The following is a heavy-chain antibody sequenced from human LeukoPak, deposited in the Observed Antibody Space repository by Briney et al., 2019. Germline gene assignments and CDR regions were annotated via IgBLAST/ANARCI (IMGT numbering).Heavy chain of an antibody. CDR1: GFTFSGYK. J-gene: IGHJ4*02. CDR2: ISGGSCTI. D-gene: IGHD1-7*01. Sequence: HPGGSLRLSCAASGFTFSGYKMNWVRQAPGKGLEWVSYISGGSCTIYYADSVKGRFTISRDNAKNSLYLQMNSLRAEDTAVYYCARLGNYGMFSYYFDYWGQGTLVTVSS. V-gene: IGHV3-48*01. CDR3: ARLGNYGMFSYYFDY.